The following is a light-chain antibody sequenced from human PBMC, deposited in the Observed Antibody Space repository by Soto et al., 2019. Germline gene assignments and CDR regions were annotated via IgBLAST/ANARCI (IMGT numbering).Light chain of an antibody. CDR2: KAS. CDR1: QSFSSW. V-gene: IGKV1-5*03. J-gene: IGKJ2*01. CDR3: QQYSSYPYT. Sequence: DIQMTQSPSTLSASVGDRVTITCRASQSFSSWLAWYQQKPGKAPKLLIYKASSLESGVPSRFSGSGSGTEFTLTISSPQPDDFATYYCQQYSSYPYTFGQGTKLEIK.